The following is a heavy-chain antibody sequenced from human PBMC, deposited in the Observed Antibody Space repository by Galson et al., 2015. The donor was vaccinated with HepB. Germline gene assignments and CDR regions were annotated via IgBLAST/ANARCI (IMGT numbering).Heavy chain of an antibody. Sequence: SVKVSCKVSGYTLTELPMHWVRQAPGKGLEWMGGFDPEDGETIYAQKFQGRVTMTEDTSTDTAYMELSSLRSEDTAVYYCATVAEWPTSFFDYWGQGTLVTVSS. CDR2: FDPEDGET. V-gene: IGHV1-24*01. CDR3: ATVAEWPTSFFDY. J-gene: IGHJ4*02. D-gene: IGHD3-3*01. CDR1: GYTLTELP.